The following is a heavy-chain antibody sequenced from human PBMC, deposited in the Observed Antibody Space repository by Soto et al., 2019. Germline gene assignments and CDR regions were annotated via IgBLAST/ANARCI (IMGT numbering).Heavy chain of an antibody. CDR2: INSDGSST. Sequence: GGSLRLSCAASGFTFSSYWMHWVRQAPGKGLVWVSRINSDGSSTSYADSVKGRFTISRDNAKNTLYLQMNSLRAEDTAVYYCARDQGQPYCSSTSCYFYYYYYYGMDVWGQGTTVTVSS. J-gene: IGHJ6*02. CDR1: GFTFSSYW. D-gene: IGHD2-2*01. V-gene: IGHV3-74*01. CDR3: ARDQGQPYCSSTSCYFYYYYYYGMDV.